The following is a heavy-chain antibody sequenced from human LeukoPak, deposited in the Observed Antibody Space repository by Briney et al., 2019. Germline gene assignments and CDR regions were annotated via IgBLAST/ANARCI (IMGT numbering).Heavy chain of an antibody. CDR1: GGPINDYY. CDR3: ASMTTVTTVDY. CDR2: IYHTGET. V-gene: IGHV4-59*12. J-gene: IGHJ4*02. Sequence: SGTLSLTCTVSGGPINDYYWTWIRQSPGKGLEYIGYIYHTGETDYNPSLKSRVTISLDSSKKQFSLKMNSMTAADTAVYYCASMTTVTTVDYWGQGTLVTVSS. D-gene: IGHD4-11*01.